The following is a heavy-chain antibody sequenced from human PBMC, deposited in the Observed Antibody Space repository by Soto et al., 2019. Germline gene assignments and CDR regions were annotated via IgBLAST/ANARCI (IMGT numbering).Heavy chain of an antibody. V-gene: IGHV3-64D*08. D-gene: IGHD6-13*01. CDR1: GFTFSSYA. Sequence: GGSLRLSCSASGFTFSSYAMHWVRQAPGKGLEYVSAISSNGGSTYYADSVKGRFTISRDNSKNTLYLQMSSLRAEDTAVYYCVKDVLLGVAAAGISWFDPWGQGTLVTVSS. J-gene: IGHJ5*02. CDR2: ISSNGGST. CDR3: VKDVLLGVAAAGISWFDP.